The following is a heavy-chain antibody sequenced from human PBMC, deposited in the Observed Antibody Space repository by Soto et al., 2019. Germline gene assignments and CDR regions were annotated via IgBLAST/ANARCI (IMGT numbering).Heavy chain of an antibody. Sequence: SVKVSCKASGGTFSSYAISWLRQAPGQGLEWMGGIIPIFGTANYAQKFQGRVTITADESTSTAYMELSSLRSEDTAVYYCARDSKKDRSRSLLLEFDYWGQGTLVTV. J-gene: IGHJ4*02. CDR1: GGTFSSYA. V-gene: IGHV1-69*13. CDR3: ARDSKKDRSRSLLLEFDY. D-gene: IGHD1-1*01. CDR2: IIPIFGTA.